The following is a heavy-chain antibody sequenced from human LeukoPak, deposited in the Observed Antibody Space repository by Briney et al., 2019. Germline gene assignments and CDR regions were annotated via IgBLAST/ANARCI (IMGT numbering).Heavy chain of an antibody. D-gene: IGHD6-13*01. CDR3: ARGSIAAAGTNYYYYYMDV. V-gene: IGHV1-69*05. CDR1: GGTFSSYA. J-gene: IGHJ6*03. Sequence: GASVKVSCKASGGTFSSYAISWVRQAPGQGLEWVGGIIPIFGTANYAQKFQGRVTITTDESTSTAYMELSSLRSEDTAVYYCARGSIAAAGTNYYYYYMDVWGKGTTVTVSS. CDR2: IIPIFGTA.